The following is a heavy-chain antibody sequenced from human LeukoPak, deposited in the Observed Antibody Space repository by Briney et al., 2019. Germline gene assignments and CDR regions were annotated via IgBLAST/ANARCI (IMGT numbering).Heavy chain of an antibody. CDR3: ARVRGGYYSDY. CDR1: GFTFSSYE. V-gene: IGHV3-48*03. D-gene: IGHD3-16*01. J-gene: IGHJ4*02. CDR2: ISSSGNTI. Sequence: GGSLRLSCAASGFTFSSYEMNWVRQAPGKGLEWVSYISSSGNTIYYADSVKGRFTISRDNAKNTLYLQMNSLRAEDTAVYYCARVRGGYYSDYWGQGTLVTVS.